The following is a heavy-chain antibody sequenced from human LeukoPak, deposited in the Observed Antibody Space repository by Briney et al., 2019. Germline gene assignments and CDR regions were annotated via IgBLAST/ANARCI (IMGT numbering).Heavy chain of an antibody. CDR1: GYTFTSYY. Sequence: ASVKVSCKASGYTFTSYYIHWVRHTPGQGLEWMGIINPSGGSTTYTQKFQGRVTMTRDTSTSTVYMDLSSLRSEDTAVYYCARGGYSSNWYSDYWGQGTLVTVSS. V-gene: IGHV1-46*01. D-gene: IGHD6-13*01. J-gene: IGHJ4*02. CDR2: INPSGGST. CDR3: ARGGYSSNWYSDY.